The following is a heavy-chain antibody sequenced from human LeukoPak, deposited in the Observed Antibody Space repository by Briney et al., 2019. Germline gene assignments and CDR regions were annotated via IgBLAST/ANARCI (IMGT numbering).Heavy chain of an antibody. V-gene: IGHV3-21*01. CDR3: ARVKHSGSYRYFDY. Sequence: GGSLRLSCAASGFTFSSYSMNWVRQAPGKGLEWVSSISSSSSYIYYADSVKGRFTISRDNAKNSLYLQMNSLRAEDTAVYYCARVKHSGSYRYFDYWGQGTLVTVSS. CDR1: GFTFSSYS. CDR2: ISSSSSYI. J-gene: IGHJ4*02. D-gene: IGHD1-26*01.